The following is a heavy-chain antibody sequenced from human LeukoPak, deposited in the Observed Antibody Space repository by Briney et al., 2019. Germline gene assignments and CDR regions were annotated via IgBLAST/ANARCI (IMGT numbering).Heavy chain of an antibody. CDR2: ISSSGSTI. CDR1: GFTFSSYE. J-gene: IGHJ4*02. Sequence: GGSLRLSCAASGFTFSSYEMNWFRQAPGRGLEWVSYISSSGSTIYYADSVKGRFTISRDNAKNSLYLQMNSLRAEDTAVYYCARGEGIAAASDYWGQGTLVTVSS. D-gene: IGHD6-13*01. V-gene: IGHV3-48*03. CDR3: ARGEGIAAASDY.